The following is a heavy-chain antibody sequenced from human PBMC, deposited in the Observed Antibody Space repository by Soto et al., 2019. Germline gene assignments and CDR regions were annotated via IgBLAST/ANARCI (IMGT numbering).Heavy chain of an antibody. D-gene: IGHD6-6*01. CDR1: GFTFSIYA. J-gene: IGHJ5*02. Sequence: GGSLRLSCAASGFTFSIYAMSWVRQAPGKGLEWVSTISSGGGTTYYADSVKGRFTISRDNSKNTLYLQMNSLRAEDTAVYYCAKGRVAAPPHWFDPWGQGTLVTVSS. CDR3: AKGRVAAPPHWFDP. V-gene: IGHV3-23*01. CDR2: ISSGGGTT.